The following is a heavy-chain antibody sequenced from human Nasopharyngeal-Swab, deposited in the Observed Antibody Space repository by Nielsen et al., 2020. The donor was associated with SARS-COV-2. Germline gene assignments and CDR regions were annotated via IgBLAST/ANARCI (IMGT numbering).Heavy chain of an antibody. Sequence: GESPQISWPDSGFTFSSYSMNWVRAAPGKGLEWVSSISSSSSHIYHADSVKGRFTISRDNAKDSLHLQMNSLRVEDAAVYVYAREGAGYSSSWCTGRSFDYWGQGTPVTVSS. V-gene: IGHV3-21*01. D-gene: IGHD6-13*01. CDR1: GFTFSSYS. CDR3: AREGAGYSSSWCTGRSFDY. CDR2: ISSSSSHI. J-gene: IGHJ4*02.